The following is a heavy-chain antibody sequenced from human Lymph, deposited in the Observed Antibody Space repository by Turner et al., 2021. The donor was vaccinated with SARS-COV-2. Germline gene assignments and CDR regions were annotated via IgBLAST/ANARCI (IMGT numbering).Heavy chain of an antibody. Sequence: EVQLVETGGGVLQPGGSLRRSCAAGWIIVSRNYMTWVRQAPVEGLEWFSVIYSGGTTYYADSVKGRFTISRDNSKNTLYLQMNSLRVEDTAVYYCARDLGTYGMDVWGQGTTVTVSS. CDR2: IYSGGTT. D-gene: IGHD6-13*01. CDR1: WIIVSRNY. V-gene: IGHV3-53*02. CDR3: ARDLGTYGMDV. J-gene: IGHJ6*02.